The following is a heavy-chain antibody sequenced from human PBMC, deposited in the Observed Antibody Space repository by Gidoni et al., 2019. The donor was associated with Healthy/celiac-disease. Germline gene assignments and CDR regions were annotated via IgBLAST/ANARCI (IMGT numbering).Heavy chain of an antibody. V-gene: IGHV1-58*01. D-gene: IGHD2-2*01. CDR1: GFNFTSSA. CDR2: IVVGSGNT. Sequence: QMQLVQSGPEVKKPGTSVQVYCKASGFNFTSSAVQWVRQARGQRLEWIGWIVVGSGNTNYAQKFQERVTITRDMSTSTAYMELSSLRSEDTAVYYCAADREYCSSTSCYPPGDYYGMDVWGQGTTVTVSS. J-gene: IGHJ6*02. CDR3: AADREYCSSTSCYPPGDYYGMDV.